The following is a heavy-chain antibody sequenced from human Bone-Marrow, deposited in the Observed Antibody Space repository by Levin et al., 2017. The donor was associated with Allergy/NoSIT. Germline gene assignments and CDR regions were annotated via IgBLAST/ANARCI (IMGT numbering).Heavy chain of an antibody. CDR2: IFPGDSET. J-gene: IGHJ4*02. Sequence: GESLKISCTGSGYRFSTFSIGWVRQKPGEGLEWMGVIFPGDSETRYRPSLEGQITISADMSINTAYLQWNSLKASDTAIYYCARSLWSGFSASEYWGPGTLVTVSA. CDR3: ARSLWSGFSASEY. V-gene: IGHV5-51*01. D-gene: IGHD6-25*01. CDR1: GYRFSTFS.